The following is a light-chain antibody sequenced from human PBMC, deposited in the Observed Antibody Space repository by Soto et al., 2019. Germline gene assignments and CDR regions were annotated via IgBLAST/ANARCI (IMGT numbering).Light chain of an antibody. Sequence: QSALTQPASVSGSPGQSITISCTGTSSDVGGYNYVSWYQQHPGKAPKLMIYEVSHRPSGVSNRFSGSKSGNTASLTISGLQAEDEADHYCSSYTSSSTYVFGTGTKVTVL. J-gene: IGLJ1*01. CDR3: SSYTSSSTYV. V-gene: IGLV2-14*01. CDR1: SSDVGGYNY. CDR2: EVS.